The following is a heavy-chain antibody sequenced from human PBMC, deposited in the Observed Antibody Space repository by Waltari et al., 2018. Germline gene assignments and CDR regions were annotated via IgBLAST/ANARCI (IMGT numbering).Heavy chain of an antibody. J-gene: IGHJ4*02. V-gene: IGHV3-23*01. Sequence: ELQPLESGGGLVQPGGSLRLSCAASRFTFSSYAMSWVRQAPGKGLEWVSVISGSGGSTYYADSVKGRFTISRDNSKNTLYLQMNSLRAEDTAVYYCAKDQRGRVDYWGQGTLVTVSS. CDR2: ISGSGGST. CDR3: AKDQRGRVDY. D-gene: IGHD3-10*01. CDR1: RFTFSSYA.